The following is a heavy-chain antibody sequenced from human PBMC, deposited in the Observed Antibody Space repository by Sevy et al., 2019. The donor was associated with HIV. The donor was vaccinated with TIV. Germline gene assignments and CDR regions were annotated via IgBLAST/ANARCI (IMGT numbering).Heavy chain of an antibody. V-gene: IGHV1-46*01. CDR1: AYSFTLYY. D-gene: IGHD2-21*02. CDR3: AVSQSCGGDCYYFDS. Sequence: ASVKVSCRASAYSFTLYYMNCVRQAPGQGLEWMGLINPTGGHTSDAQRFQGRLSMTRDTSTTTFYMELSSLTYEDTAVYYCAVSQSCGGDCYYFDSWGQGTLVTVSS. CDR2: INPTGGHT. J-gene: IGHJ4*02.